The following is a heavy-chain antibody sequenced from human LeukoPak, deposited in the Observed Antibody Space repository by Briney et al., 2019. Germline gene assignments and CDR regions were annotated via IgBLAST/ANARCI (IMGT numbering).Heavy chain of an antibody. CDR3: AKFGAWNFYYYMDV. CDR2: ISGSGGST. J-gene: IGHJ6*03. D-gene: IGHD4/OR15-4a*01. CDR1: GFTFSSYA. V-gene: IGHV3-23*01. Sequence: PGGSLRLSCAASGFTFSSYAMSWVRQAPGKGLKWVSAISGSGGSTYYADSVKGRFTISRDNSKNTLYLQMNSLRAEDTAVYYCAKFGAWNFYYYMDVWGKGTTVTVSS.